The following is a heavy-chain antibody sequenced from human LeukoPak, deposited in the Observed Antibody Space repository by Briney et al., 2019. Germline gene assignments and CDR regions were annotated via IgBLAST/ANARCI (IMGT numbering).Heavy chain of an antibody. CDR1: GGSISSYY. CDR3: ARGVNWIDP. J-gene: IGHJ5*02. CDR2: IYYSGST. V-gene: IGHV4-59*01. D-gene: IGHD6-6*01. Sequence: PSETLSLTCTGSGGSISSYYWSWIRQPPGKGLEWIGYIYYSGSTNYNPSLKSRLTISIDTSNNQFSLKLTSVTAADTAVYFCARGVNWIDPWGQGTLVTVSS.